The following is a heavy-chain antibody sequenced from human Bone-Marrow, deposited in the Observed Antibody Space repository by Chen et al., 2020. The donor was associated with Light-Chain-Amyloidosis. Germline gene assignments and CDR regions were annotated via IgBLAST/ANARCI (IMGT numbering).Heavy chain of an antibody. Sequence: EVQLVESGGGLFHPGGSLSLSCAASGFTFSSTWMHWFGQAPGKGLVWVSRINSDGSSTSYADSVKGRFTISRDNAKNTLYLQMNSLRAEDTAVYYCARDTTGRNYDILTGYYAIGYGMDVWGQGTTVTVSS. CDR1: GFTFSSTW. V-gene: IGHV3-74*01. D-gene: IGHD3-9*01. CDR3: ARDTTGRNYDILTGYYAIGYGMDV. CDR2: INSDGSST. J-gene: IGHJ6*02.